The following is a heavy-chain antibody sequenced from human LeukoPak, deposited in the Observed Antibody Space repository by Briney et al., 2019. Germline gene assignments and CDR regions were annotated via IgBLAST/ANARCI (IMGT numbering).Heavy chain of an antibody. CDR1: GFTFSSHW. D-gene: IGHD4-23*01. J-gene: IGHJ6*02. CDR3: AKGNGGNSGEYFYYGMDV. CDR2: ISGSGGNT. Sequence: GGSLRLSCAASGFTFSSHWMHWVRQAPGKGLEWVSAISGSGGNTYYADSVKGRFTISRDNSKNTLYLQMNSLRAEDTAVYYCAKGNGGNSGEYFYYGMDVWGQGTTVTVSS. V-gene: IGHV3-23*01.